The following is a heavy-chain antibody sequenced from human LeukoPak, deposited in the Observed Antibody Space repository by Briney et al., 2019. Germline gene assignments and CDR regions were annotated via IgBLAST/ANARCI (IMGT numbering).Heavy chain of an antibody. Sequence: SETLSLTCTVSGGSISSYYWSWIRQPPGKGLEWIGYIYYSGSTNYIPSLKSRVTISVDTSKNQFSLKLSSVTAADTAVYYCARVVSGYSSGWYSSSWFDPWGQGTLVTVSS. CDR3: ARVVSGYSSGWYSSSWFDP. D-gene: IGHD6-19*01. CDR1: GGSISSYY. V-gene: IGHV4-59*01. CDR2: IYYSGST. J-gene: IGHJ5*02.